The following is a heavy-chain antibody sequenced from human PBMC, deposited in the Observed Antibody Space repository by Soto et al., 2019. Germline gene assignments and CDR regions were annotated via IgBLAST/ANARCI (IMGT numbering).Heavy chain of an antibody. Sequence: SETLSLTCTVSGGSISSSSYYWGWIRQPPGKGLEWIGSIYYSGSTYYNPSLKSRVTISVDTSKNQFSLKLSSVTAADTAVYYCARDQGPRYGMDVWGQGTTVTVSS. CDR1: GGSISSSSYY. CDR3: ARDQGPRYGMDV. J-gene: IGHJ6*02. CDR2: IYYSGST. V-gene: IGHV4-39*07.